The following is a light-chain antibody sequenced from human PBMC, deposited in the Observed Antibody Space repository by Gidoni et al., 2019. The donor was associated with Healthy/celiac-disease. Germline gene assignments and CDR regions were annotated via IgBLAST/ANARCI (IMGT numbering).Light chain of an antibody. Sequence: QSALTQPASVSGSPGQSITISCPGTSSDVGGYNYFSWYQQHPGKAPKLIIYDVSNRPSVVSNRFSGSKSGNTASLTISGLQAEDEADYYCSSYTSSSTLEVVFGGGTKLTVL. V-gene: IGLV2-14*01. CDR1: SSDVGGYNY. J-gene: IGLJ2*01. CDR3: SSYTSSSTLEVV. CDR2: DVS.